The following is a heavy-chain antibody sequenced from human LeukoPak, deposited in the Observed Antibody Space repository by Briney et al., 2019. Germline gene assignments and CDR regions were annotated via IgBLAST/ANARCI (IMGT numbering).Heavy chain of an antibody. CDR2: ISGSGGST. J-gene: IGHJ4*02. V-gene: IGHV3-23*01. CDR1: GFTFSSYA. CDR3: AKVRRVQDYYDSSGYYYGY. Sequence: GGSLRLSCAASGFTFSSYAMSWARQAPGKGLEWVSAISGSGGSTYYADPVKGRFTISRDNSKNTLYLQMNSLRAEDTAVYYCAKVRRVQDYYDSSGYYYGYWGQGTLVTVSS. D-gene: IGHD3-22*01.